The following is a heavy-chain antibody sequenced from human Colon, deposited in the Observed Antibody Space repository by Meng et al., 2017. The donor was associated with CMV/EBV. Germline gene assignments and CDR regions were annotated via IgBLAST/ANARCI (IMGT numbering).Heavy chain of an antibody. Sequence: GGSLKISCAASGFRFDSYAMHWVRQVPGKGLEWVSSITWNSGTVYYADSVRGRFTISRDNAKNSLYLQMDSLTTEDTALYFCAKDIRSAATRDFDSWGQGTLVTVSS. D-gene: IGHD1-26*01. J-gene: IGHJ4*02. CDR2: ITWNSGTV. CDR3: AKDIRSAATRDFDS. CDR1: GFRFDSYA. V-gene: IGHV3-9*01.